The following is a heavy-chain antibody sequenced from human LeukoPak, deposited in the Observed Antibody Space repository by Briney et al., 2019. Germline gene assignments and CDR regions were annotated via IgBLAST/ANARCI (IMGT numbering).Heavy chain of an antibody. V-gene: IGHV3-30-3*01. CDR3: ARDCCGEWRFFDY. Sequence: GRSLSLLCAASGFTLSNYAVHWVRQAPGKGLEWVAVISYDGSNKYYADSVKGRFTISRDNSKNTLYLQMNSLRAEDTAVYYCARDCCGEWRFFDYWGQGTLVTVSS. D-gene: IGHD3-10*01. CDR2: ISYDGSNK. CDR1: GFTLSNYA. J-gene: IGHJ4*02.